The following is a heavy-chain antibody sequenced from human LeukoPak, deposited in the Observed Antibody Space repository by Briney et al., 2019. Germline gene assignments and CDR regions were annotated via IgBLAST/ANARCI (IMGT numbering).Heavy chain of an antibody. CDR3: ARALGSSSDF. V-gene: IGHV3-74*01. CDR2: INSDGSST. Sequence: GGSLRLFCAASGFTFRNSWMHWVRQAQGKVLVWVSRINSDGSSTSYADSVKGRFTISRDNAKNTLYLQMNSLRGEDTAVYYCARALGSSSDFWGQGTLVTVSS. CDR1: GFTFRNSW. J-gene: IGHJ4*02. D-gene: IGHD1-26*01.